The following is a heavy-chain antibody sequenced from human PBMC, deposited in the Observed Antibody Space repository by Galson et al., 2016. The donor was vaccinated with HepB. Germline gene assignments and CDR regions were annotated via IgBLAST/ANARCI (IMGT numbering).Heavy chain of an antibody. CDR3: AHSARLGVFTLFDS. D-gene: IGHD7-27*01. CDR2: LYWNADK. J-gene: IGHJ4*02. CDR1: GFSLNTAAVA. Sequence: PALVKPTQTLTLTCSFSGFSLNTAAVAVGWIRHPPGKALEWLALLYWNADKRYRPSLKTRLTITQDSSKNQVVLTMTNMDPVDTGTYYCAHSARLGVFTLFDSWGQGTRVTVSS. V-gene: IGHV2-5*01.